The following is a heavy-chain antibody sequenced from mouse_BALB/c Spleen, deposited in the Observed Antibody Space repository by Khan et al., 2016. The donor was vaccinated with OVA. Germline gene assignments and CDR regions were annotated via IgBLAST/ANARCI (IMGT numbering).Heavy chain of an antibody. V-gene: IGHV3-2*02. CDR3: AMVRTI. D-gene: IGHD1-1*02. CDR1: GYSITSDYA. Sequence: VQLKESGPGLVKPSQSLSLTCTVTGYSITSDYAWSWIRQFPGNKLEWMGYISYSGSANYHPSLKSRFSISRDTSKNQFFLRLNSVTTEDTATYYCAMVRTIWGQGTLVTVSA. CDR2: ISYSGSA. J-gene: IGHJ3*01.